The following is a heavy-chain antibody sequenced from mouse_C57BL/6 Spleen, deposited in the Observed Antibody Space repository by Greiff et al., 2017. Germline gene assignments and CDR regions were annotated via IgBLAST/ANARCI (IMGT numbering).Heavy chain of an antibody. V-gene: IGHV5-17*01. CDR3: ARSWGYYSYFDY. D-gene: IGHD1-1*01. J-gene: IGHJ2*01. CDR2: ISSGSSTN. Sequence: EVMLVESGGGLVKPGGSLKLSCAASGFTFSDYGMHWVRQAPEKGLEWVAYISSGSSTNFYADTVKGRFTISRDNSKNTLFLQMTSLRSEDTAMYYCARSWGYYSYFDYWGQGTTLTVSS. CDR1: GFTFSDYG.